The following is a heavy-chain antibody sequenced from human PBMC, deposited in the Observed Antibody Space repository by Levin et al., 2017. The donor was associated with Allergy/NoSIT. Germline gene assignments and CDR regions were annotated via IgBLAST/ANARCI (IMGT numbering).Heavy chain of an antibody. CDR1: GGSFSGYY. CDR2: INHSGST. Sequence: SETLSLTCAVYGGSFSGYYWSWIRQPPGKGLEWIGEINHSGSTNYNPSLKSRVTISVDTSKNQFSLKLSSVTAADTAVYYCARGGAFTFGGVIVRDKSSYWYFDLWGRGTLVTVSS. V-gene: IGHV4-34*01. D-gene: IGHD3-16*02. J-gene: IGHJ2*01. CDR3: ARGGAFTFGGVIVRDKSSYWYFDL.